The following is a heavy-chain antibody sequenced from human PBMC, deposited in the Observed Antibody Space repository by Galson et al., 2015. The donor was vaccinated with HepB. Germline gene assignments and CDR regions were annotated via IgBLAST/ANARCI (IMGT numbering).Heavy chain of an antibody. CDR3: AKGYSEYGY. Sequence: TLSLTCTVSGGSISSGSYYWSWIRQPAGKGLEWIGRIYTSGSTNYNPSLKSRVTMSVDTSKNQFSLKLSSVTAADTAVYYCAKGYSEYGYWGQGTLVTVSS. D-gene: IGHD4-17*01. CDR2: IYTSGST. J-gene: IGHJ4*02. CDR1: GGSISSGSYY. V-gene: IGHV4-61*02.